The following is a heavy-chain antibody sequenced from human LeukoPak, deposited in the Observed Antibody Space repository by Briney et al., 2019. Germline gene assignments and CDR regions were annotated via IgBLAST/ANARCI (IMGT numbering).Heavy chain of an antibody. CDR1: GGTFSSYA. J-gene: IGHJ4*02. CDR3: ARVPSGYKRGYYFDY. D-gene: IGHD5-24*01. Sequence: ASVKVSCKASGGTFSSYAISWVRQATGQGLEWMGWMNPNSGNTGYAQKFQGRVTMTRNTSISTAYMELSSLRSEDTAVYYCARVPSGYKRGYYFDYWGQGTLVTVSS. CDR2: MNPNSGNT. V-gene: IGHV1-8*02.